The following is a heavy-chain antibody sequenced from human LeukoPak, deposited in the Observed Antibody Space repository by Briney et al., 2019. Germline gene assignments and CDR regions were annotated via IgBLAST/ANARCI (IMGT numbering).Heavy chain of an antibody. CDR1: GYSFTSYW. J-gene: IGHJ5*02. CDR2: LYAGGST. D-gene: IGHD1-1*01. Sequence: GESLKISCKGSGYSFTSYWIGWVRQAPGKGLDWVSGLYAGGSTYYAGSVTGRFTISRDDSKNTLYLQMTGLRVDDTAIYYCVRGNGNVGGRLDPWGQGAWVNVSS. V-gene: IGHV3-66*01. CDR3: VRGNGNVGGRLDP.